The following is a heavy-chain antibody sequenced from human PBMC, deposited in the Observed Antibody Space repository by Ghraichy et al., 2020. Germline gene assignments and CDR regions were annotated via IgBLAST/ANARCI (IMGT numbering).Heavy chain of an antibody. CDR2: ISAYNGNT. Sequence: ASVKVSCKASGYTFTSYGISWVRQAPGQGLEWMGWISAYNGNTNYAQKLQGRVTMTTDTSTSTAYMELRSLRSDDTAVYYCARTRSGGSGTTNKLRSGWFDPWGQGTLVTVSS. CDR1: GYTFTSYG. D-gene: IGHD3-10*01. J-gene: IGHJ5*02. CDR3: ARTRSGGSGTTNKLRSGWFDP. V-gene: IGHV1-18*04.